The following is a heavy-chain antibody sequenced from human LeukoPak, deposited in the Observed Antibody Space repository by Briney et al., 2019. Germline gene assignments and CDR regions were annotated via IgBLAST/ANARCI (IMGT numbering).Heavy chain of an antibody. Sequence: PGGSLRLSCAASGFTFSSYSMNWVRQAPGKGLEWVSAISSSSSYIYYADSVKGRFTISRDNAKNSLYLQMNSLRAEDTAVYYCARDGVRSVVIAPRAFDIWGQGTMVTVSS. J-gene: IGHJ3*02. D-gene: IGHD2-21*01. CDR1: GFTFSSYS. V-gene: IGHV3-21*01. CDR2: ISSSSSYI. CDR3: ARDGVRSVVIAPRAFDI.